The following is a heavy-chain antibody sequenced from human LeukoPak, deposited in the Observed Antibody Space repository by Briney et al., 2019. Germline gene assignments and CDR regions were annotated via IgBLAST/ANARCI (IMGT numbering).Heavy chain of an antibody. CDR3: ARVGSSSWSQYLVYYYYYMDV. Sequence: PSETLSLTCTVSGGSISSYYWSWIRQPPGKGLEWIGYIYYSGSTNYNPSLKSRVTISVDTSKNQFSLKLSSVTAADTAVYYCARVGSSSWSQYLVYYYYYMDVWGKGTTVTVSS. CDR2: IYYSGST. CDR1: GGSISSYY. D-gene: IGHD6-13*01. V-gene: IGHV4-59*01. J-gene: IGHJ6*03.